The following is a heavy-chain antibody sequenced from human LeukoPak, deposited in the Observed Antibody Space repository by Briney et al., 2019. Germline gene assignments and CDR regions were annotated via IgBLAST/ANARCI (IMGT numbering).Heavy chain of an antibody. J-gene: IGHJ6*02. CDR3: ARDRGGNSYGYKMYYYGVDL. CDR1: GFTFSGYG. Sequence: PGRSLRLSCAASGFTFSGYGMHWVRQAPGKGLEWVAVIWYDGNNKYYADSVKGRFTVSRDNSKNTLYLQMNSLRAEDTAVYYCARDRGGNSYGYKMYYYGVDLWGQGTTVTVSS. D-gene: IGHD5-18*01. CDR2: IWYDGNNK. V-gene: IGHV3-33*01.